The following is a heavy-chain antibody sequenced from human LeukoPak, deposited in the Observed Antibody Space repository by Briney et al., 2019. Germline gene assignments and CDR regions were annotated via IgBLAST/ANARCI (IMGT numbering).Heavy chain of an antibody. CDR1: GFTFSTYV. CDR2: ISYDGSNK. V-gene: IGHV3-30*18. J-gene: IGHJ6*02. Sequence: GGSLRLSCAASGFTFSTYVMNWVRQAPGKGLEWVTMISYDGSNKYYADSVKGRFTISRDNSKNTLYLQMNSLRAEDTAVYYCAKDYYGSGTYFTGMDVWGQGTTVTVSS. CDR3: AKDYYGSGTYFTGMDV. D-gene: IGHD3-10*01.